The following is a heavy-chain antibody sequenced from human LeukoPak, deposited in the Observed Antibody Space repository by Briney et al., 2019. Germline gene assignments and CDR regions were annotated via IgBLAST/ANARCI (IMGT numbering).Heavy chain of an antibody. D-gene: IGHD2-21*02. CDR2: IYYSGST. V-gene: IGHV4-59*01. CDR3: AREEYCGADCYSGFDY. CDR1: GGSISSYY. Sequence: SETLSLTCTVSGGSISSYYWSWIRQPPGKGLEWIGYIYYSGSTNYNPSLKSRVTISVETSKNEFSLKLRSVTAADTAVYYCAREEYCGADCYSGFDYWGQGTLVTVSS. J-gene: IGHJ4*02.